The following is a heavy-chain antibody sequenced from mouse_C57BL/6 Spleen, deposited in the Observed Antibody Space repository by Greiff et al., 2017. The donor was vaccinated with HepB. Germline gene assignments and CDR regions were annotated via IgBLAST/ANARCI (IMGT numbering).Heavy chain of an antibody. CDR1: GYTFTSYW. V-gene: IGHV1-69*01. J-gene: IGHJ2*01. D-gene: IGHD1-1*01. CDR3: ARSITTVVATPFDY. CDR2: IDPSDSYT. Sequence: QVQLKQPGAELVMPGASVKLSCKASGYTFTSYWMHWVKQRPGQGLEWIGEIDPSDSYTNYNQKFKGKSTLTVDKSSSTAYMQLSSLTSEDSAVYYCARSITTVVATPFDYWGQGTTLTVSS.